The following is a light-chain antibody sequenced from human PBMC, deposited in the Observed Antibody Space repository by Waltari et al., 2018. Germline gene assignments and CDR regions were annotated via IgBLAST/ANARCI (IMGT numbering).Light chain of an antibody. J-gene: IGLJ1*01. CDR1: SIDITTEDS. Sequence: QSALTQPPSVSGSPGPPVTISCTGSSIDITTEDSVSCYQQHPGKAPTLILFDVNRRPSGVPDRFSGSKSGNTASLAITGLQADDEADYYCQSYATTPTIHYVFGSGTRVAVL. CDR3: QSYATTPTIHYV. CDR2: DVN. V-gene: IGLV2-11*01.